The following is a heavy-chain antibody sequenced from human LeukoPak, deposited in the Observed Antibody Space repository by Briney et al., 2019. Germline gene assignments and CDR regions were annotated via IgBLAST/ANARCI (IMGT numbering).Heavy chain of an antibody. CDR1: GFTFRNYV. Sequence: PGGSLRLSCAASGFTFRNYVIHWVRQAPGKGLEWVAVISYDGSNKYYADSVKGRFTISRDNSKNTLYLQMNSLRAEDTAVYYCARDGATATVTTVYYFDYWGQGTLVTVSS. CDR3: ARDGATATVTTVYYFDY. CDR2: ISYDGSNK. D-gene: IGHD4-17*01. V-gene: IGHV3-30-3*01. J-gene: IGHJ4*02.